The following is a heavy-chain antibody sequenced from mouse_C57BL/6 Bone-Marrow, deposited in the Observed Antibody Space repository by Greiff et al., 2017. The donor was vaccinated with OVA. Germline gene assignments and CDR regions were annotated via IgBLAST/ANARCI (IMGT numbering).Heavy chain of an antibody. CDR3: ARRDYGSSSDYFDY. CDR1: GYTFTSYW. Sequence: QVHVKQPGAELVKPGASVKMSCKASGYTFTSYWITWVKQRPGQGLEWIGDIYPGSGSTNYNEKFKSKATLTVDTSSSTAYMQLSSLTSEDSAVYYCARRDYGSSSDYFDYWGQGTTLTVSS. CDR2: IYPGSGST. V-gene: IGHV1-55*01. J-gene: IGHJ2*01. D-gene: IGHD1-1*01.